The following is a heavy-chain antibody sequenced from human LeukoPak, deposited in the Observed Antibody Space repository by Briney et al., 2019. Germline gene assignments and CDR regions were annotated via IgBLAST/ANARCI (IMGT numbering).Heavy chain of an antibody. CDR3: ASGIAAAGRWVWFAP. V-gene: IGHV4-39*01. CDR2: IYYSGST. CDR1: GGSISSSSYY. J-gene: IGHJ5*02. D-gene: IGHD6-13*01. Sequence: PSETLSLTCTVSGGSISSSSYYWGWIRQPPGKGLEWIGSIYYSGSTYYNPSLKSRVTISVDTSKNQFSLKLSSVTAADTAVYYCASGIAAAGRWVWFAPWGQGTLVTVSS.